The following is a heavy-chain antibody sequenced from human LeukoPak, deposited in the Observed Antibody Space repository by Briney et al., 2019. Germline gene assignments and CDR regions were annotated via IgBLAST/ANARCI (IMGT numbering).Heavy chain of an antibody. D-gene: IGHD2-2*01. V-gene: IGHV4-39*01. J-gene: IGHJ4*02. CDR3: ARLNRGPAATMYYFDY. CDR1: GGSISSSSYY. Sequence: SETLSLTCTVSGGSISSSSYYWGWIRQPPGKGLEWIGSIYYSGSTYYNLSLKSRVTISVDTSKNQFSLKLSSVTAADTAVYYCARLNRGPAATMYYFDYWGQGTLVTVSS. CDR2: IYYSGST.